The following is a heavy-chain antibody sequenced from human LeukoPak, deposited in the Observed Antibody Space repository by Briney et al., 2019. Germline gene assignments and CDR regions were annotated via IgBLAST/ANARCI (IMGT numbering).Heavy chain of an antibody. J-gene: IGHJ4*02. CDR3: TKWNGYADY. V-gene: IGHV3-23*01. CDR1: GFIFSSSG. Sequence: GGSLRLSCAASGFIFSSSGLTWVRQAPGKGLEWVSGFTGSGGGSFYVDSVKGRFTISRDDSKNTAYLHMNSLRAEDSALYYCTKWNGYADYWGQGTLVTVSS. D-gene: IGHD5-12*01. CDR2: FTGSGGGS.